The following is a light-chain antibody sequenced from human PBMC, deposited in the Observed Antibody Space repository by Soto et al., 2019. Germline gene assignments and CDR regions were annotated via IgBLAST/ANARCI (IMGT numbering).Light chain of an antibody. J-gene: IGKJ5*01. CDR1: QNISSY. CDR3: QQRSSWPGT. CDR2: DAS. V-gene: IGKV3-11*01. Sequence: EIVLTQSPATLALSPCERATLSSRASQNISSYLAWYQQKPGQAPRLLIFDASNRATDIPARFGGSGSGTDFTLTISSLEPEDFAVYYCQQRSSWPGTFGQGTRLEIK.